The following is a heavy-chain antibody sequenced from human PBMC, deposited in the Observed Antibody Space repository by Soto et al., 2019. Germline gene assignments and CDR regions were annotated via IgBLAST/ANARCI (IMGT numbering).Heavy chain of an antibody. Sequence: PSETLSLTCTVSGGSISSYYWSWIRQPPGKGLEWIGYIYYSGSTNYNPSLKSRVTISVDTSKNQFSLKLSSVTAADTAVYYCARAVAVADYYYYGMDVWGQGTTVTVSS. CDR1: GGSISSYY. J-gene: IGHJ6*02. V-gene: IGHV4-59*01. CDR2: IYYSGST. CDR3: ARAVAVADYYYYGMDV. D-gene: IGHD6-19*01.